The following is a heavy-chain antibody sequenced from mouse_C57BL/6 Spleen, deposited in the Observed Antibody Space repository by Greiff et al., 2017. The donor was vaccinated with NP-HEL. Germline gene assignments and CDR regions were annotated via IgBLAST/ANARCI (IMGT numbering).Heavy chain of an antibody. D-gene: IGHD1-1*01. J-gene: IGHJ2*01. V-gene: IGHV5-6*01. CDR2: ISSGGSYT. CDR1: GFTFSSYG. CDR3: ARRDYYGSSPDY. Sequence: EVQGVESGGDLVKPGGSLKLSCAASGFTFSSYGMSWVRQTPDKRLEWVATISSGGSYTYYPDSVKGRFTISRDNAKNTLYLQMSSLKSEDTAMYYCARRDYYGSSPDYWGQGTTLTVSS.